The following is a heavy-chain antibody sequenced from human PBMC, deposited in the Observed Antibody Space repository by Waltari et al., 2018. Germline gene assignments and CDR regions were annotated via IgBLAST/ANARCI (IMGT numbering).Heavy chain of an antibody. CDR2: IDPSDSFT. J-gene: IGHJ6*02. D-gene: IGHD3-10*01. Sequence: EVRLVQSGAEVKKPGESLKISCKLSGYMFTSHSINWVRQTPGNGLEWVGRIDPSDSFTNYSPSCQGHVSISIARSIATVYLQWNNLEASDSAIYYCARRQTIIEGDDYYYYGLDVWGQGTTVAVS. V-gene: IGHV5-10-1*01. CDR3: ARRQTIIEGDDYYYYGLDV. CDR1: GYMFTSHS.